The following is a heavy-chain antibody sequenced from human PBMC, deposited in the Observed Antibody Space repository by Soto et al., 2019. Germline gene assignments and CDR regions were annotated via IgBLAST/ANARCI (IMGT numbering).Heavy chain of an antibody. CDR3: ARETYYYGSGSYRYNWFGP. Sequence: LSLTCTVSGGSVSSGSYYWSWIRQPPGKGLEWIGYIYYSGSTNYNPSLKSRVTISVDTSKNQFSLKLSSVTAADTTVYYCARETYYYGSGSYRYNWFGPWGQGTLVTVSS. V-gene: IGHV4-61*01. J-gene: IGHJ5*02. CDR2: IYYSGST. CDR1: GGSVSSGSYY. D-gene: IGHD3-10*01.